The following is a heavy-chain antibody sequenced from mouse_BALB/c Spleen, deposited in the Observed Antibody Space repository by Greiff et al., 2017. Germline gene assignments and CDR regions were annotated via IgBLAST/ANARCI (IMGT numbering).Heavy chain of an antibody. V-gene: IGHV5-6-4*01. D-gene: IGHD2-4*01. CDR1: GFTFSSYT. CDR2: ISSGGSYT. J-gene: IGHJ4*01. Sequence: DVKLVESGGGLVKPGGSLKLSCAASGFTFSSYTMSWVRQTPEKRLEWVATISSGGSYTYYPDSVKGRFTISRDNAKNTLYLQMSSLKSEDTAMYYCTRGDDYSYAMDYWGQGTSVTVSS. CDR3: TRGDDYSYAMDY.